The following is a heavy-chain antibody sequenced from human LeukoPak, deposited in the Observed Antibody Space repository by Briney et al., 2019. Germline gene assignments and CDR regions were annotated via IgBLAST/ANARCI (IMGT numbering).Heavy chain of an antibody. V-gene: IGHV1-18*01. D-gene: IGHD3-22*01. CDR1: GYTFTSYG. CDR3: ATPGDYYDSSGYYYFQH. Sequence: VASVKVSCKASGYTFTSYGISWVRQAPGQGLEWMGWISAYNGNTNYAQKLQGRVTMTTDTSTSTAYMELRSLRSDNTAVYYCATPGDYYDSSGYYYFQHWGQGTLVTVSS. CDR2: ISAYNGNT. J-gene: IGHJ1*01.